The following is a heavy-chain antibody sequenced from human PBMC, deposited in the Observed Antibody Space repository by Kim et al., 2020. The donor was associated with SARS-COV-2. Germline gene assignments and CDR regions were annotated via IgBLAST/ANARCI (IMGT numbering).Heavy chain of an antibody. J-gene: IGHJ5*02. CDR3: ARGHYDFWSGYLSWFDP. CDR2: INHSGST. Sequence: SETLSLTCAVYGGSFSGYYWSWIRQPPGKGLEWIGEINHSGSTNYNPSLKSRVTISVDTSKNQFSLKLSSVTAADTAVYYCARGHYDFWSGYLSWFDPWGQGTLVTVSS. V-gene: IGHV4-34*01. D-gene: IGHD3-3*01. CDR1: GGSFSGYY.